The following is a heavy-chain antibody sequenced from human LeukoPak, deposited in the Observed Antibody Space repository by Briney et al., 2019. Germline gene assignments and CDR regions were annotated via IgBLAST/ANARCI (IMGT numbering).Heavy chain of an antibody. CDR1: GFTFSSYS. CDR2: SSSSSSTI. CDR3: ASLEVITIFGVVNYFDY. J-gene: IGHJ4*02. Sequence: GGSLRLPCAASGFTFSSYSMHWVREAPAKGLEWVSYSSSSSSTIYYAESVKGRFTISRDNAKNSLFLQMNSLRAEDTAVYYCASLEVITIFGVVNYFDYWGQGTLVTVSS. D-gene: IGHD3-3*01. V-gene: IGHV3-48*01.